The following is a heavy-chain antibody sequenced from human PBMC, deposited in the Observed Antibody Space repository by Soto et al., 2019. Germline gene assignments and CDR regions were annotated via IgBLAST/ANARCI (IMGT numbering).Heavy chain of an antibody. CDR1: GFTFSSYA. Sequence: EVQLLESGGGLVQPGGSLRLSCAASGFTFSSYAMNWVRQAPGKGLEWVSAISGSGGSTYYADSVKGRFTISRDNSNNPLYLQMNSLRAENTDVYYCLKDGQWLPTGGFEYWGQGTLVTVSS. CDR2: ISGSGGST. D-gene: IGHD6-19*01. V-gene: IGHV3-23*01. J-gene: IGHJ4*02. CDR3: LKDGQWLPTGGFEY.